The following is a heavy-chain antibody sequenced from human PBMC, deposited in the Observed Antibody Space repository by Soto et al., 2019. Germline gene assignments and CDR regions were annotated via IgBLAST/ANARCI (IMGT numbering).Heavy chain of an antibody. D-gene: IGHD2-8*01. CDR1: GGSINSGGYY. Sequence: SETLSLTCTVSGGSINSGGYYWSWIRQHPGKGLEWSGKVFYTGSTTYNPSLKSRLTISVDTSKNQFSLKLKSVTAADTAVYYCARRYYNSHVYGYWGQGTLVTVSS. CDR3: ARRYYNSHVYGY. V-gene: IGHV4-31*03. CDR2: VFYTGST. J-gene: IGHJ4*02.